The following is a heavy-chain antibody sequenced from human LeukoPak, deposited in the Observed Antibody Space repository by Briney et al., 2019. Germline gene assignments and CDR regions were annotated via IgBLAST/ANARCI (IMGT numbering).Heavy chain of an antibody. J-gene: IGHJ5*02. CDR1: GGSISSSSYY. CDR2: IYYSGST. D-gene: IGHD4-17*01. CDR3: ARLLYDGDYL. Sequence: PSETLSLTCTVSGGSISSSSYYWGWIRQPPGKGLEWIGSIYYSGSTYYNPSLKSRVTISVDTSKNQFSLKLSSVTAADTAVYYCARLLYDGDYLWGQGTLDTVSS. V-gene: IGHV4-39*01.